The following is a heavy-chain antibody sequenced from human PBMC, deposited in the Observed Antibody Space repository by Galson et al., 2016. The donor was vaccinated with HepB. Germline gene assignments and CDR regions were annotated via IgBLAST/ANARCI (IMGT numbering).Heavy chain of an antibody. CDR2: ISAYNANT. D-gene: IGHD5-18*01. V-gene: IGHV1-18*01. J-gene: IGHJ3*02. Sequence: SVKVSCKASGYSLTSYGISWVRQAPGQGLEWMGWISAYNANTNYAQKFQGRVTMTTATSPSTAYMELRRLRSDDTAIYYGARAGIQIWFSYAFDIWGQGTMVTVPA. CDR1: GYSLTSYG. CDR3: ARAGIQIWFSYAFDI.